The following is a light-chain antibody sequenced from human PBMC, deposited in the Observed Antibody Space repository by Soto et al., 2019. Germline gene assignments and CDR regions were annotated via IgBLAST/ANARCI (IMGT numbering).Light chain of an antibody. CDR1: SGDVGTYAL. CDR3: SSYAGNNNYV. V-gene: IGLV2-8*01. CDR2: GVH. Sequence: QSVLNQPPSASGSPGQSVTMSCTGSSGDVGTYALVPWYQQHPGKAPKLMIYGVHKRPSGVPDRFSGSQSGNTASLTVSGLQAEDEADYFCSSYAGNNNYVFGTGTKVTVL. J-gene: IGLJ1*01.